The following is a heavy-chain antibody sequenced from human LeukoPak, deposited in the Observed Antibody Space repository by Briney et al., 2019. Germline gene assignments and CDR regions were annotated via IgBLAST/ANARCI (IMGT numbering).Heavy chain of an antibody. D-gene: IGHD4-11*01. CDR2: MNPNSGNT. CDR3: ARGRGSTVTTEWFDP. Sequence: GAPVKVSCKASGYTFTSYDINWVRQATGQGLEWMGWMNPNSGNTGYAQKFQGRVTFTRNTSISTTYMEVSSLRSEDTAVYYCARGRGSTVTTEWFDPWGQGTLVTVSS. J-gene: IGHJ5*02. CDR1: GYTFTSYD. V-gene: IGHV1-8*03.